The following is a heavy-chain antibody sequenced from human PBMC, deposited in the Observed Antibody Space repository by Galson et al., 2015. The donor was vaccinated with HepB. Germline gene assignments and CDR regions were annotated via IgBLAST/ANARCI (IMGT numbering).Heavy chain of an antibody. CDR2: ISSSSSTI. J-gene: IGHJ4*02. CDR3: ARDPLTIVVVPAAIRDYFDY. D-gene: IGHD2-2*01. CDR1: GFTFSSYS. Sequence: SLRLSCAASGFTFSSYSMNWVRQAPGKGLEWVSYISSSSSTIYYADSVKGRFTISRDNAKNSLYLQMNSLRAEDTAVYYCARDPLTIVVVPAAIRDYFDYWGQGTLVTVSS. V-gene: IGHV3-48*01.